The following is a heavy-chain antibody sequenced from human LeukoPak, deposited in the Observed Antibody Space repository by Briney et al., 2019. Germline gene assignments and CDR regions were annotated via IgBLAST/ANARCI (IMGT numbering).Heavy chain of an antibody. CDR1: GGSISSYY. V-gene: IGHV4-59*01. CDR3: ARGPLYDYVWGSYRLDYYYYMDV. J-gene: IGHJ6*03. Sequence: SETLSLTCTVPGGSISSYYWSWIRQPPGKGLEWIGYIYYSGSTNYNPSLKSRVTISVDTSKNQFSLKLSSVTAADTAVYYCARGPLYDYVWGSYRLDYYYYMDVWGKGTTVTVSS. CDR2: IYYSGST. D-gene: IGHD3-16*02.